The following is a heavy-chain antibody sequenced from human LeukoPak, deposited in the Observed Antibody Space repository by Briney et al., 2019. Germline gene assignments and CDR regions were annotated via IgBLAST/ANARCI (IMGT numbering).Heavy chain of an antibody. V-gene: IGHV3-43*02. CDR3: STWAFYHGLDV. D-gene: IGHD2/OR15-2a*01. CDR1: GFAFADYA. J-gene: IGHJ6*02. CDR2: IHADGGRT. Sequence: GGSLRLSCAASGFAFADYAIHWVRQILGKGLECVAHIHADGGRTFYADSVKGRFTVFRDNAKNSLFLQMDSLTSDDTAFYYCSTWAFYHGLDVWGQGATVTISS.